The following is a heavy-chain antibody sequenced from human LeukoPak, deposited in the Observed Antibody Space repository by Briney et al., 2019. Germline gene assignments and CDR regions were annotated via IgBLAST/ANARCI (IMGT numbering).Heavy chain of an antibody. CDR3: ARVRGPRILYY. J-gene: IGHJ4*02. D-gene: IGHD2-15*01. CDR2: INHSGST. CDR1: GGSFSGYY. V-gene: IGHV4-34*01. Sequence: SETLSLTCAVYGGSFSGYYWSWIRQPPGKGLEWIGEINHSGSTNYNPSLKSRVTISVDTSKNQFSLKLSSVTAADTAVYYCARVRGPRILYYWGQGTLVTVSS.